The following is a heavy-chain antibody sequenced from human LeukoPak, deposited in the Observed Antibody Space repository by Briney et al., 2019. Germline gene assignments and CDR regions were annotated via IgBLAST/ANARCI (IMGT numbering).Heavy chain of an antibody. CDR2: IIPILGIA. CDR3: ARGQWRYYFDY. Sequence: SVKVSCKASGGTFSSYAISWVRQAPGQGLEWMGRIIPILGIANYAQKFQGRVTITADKSTSTAYMELSSLRSEDTAVYYCARGQWRYYFDYWGQGTLVTVSS. V-gene: IGHV1-69*04. J-gene: IGHJ4*02. D-gene: IGHD6-19*01. CDR1: GGTFSSYA.